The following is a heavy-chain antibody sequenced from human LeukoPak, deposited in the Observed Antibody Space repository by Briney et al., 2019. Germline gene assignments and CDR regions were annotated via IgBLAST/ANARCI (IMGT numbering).Heavy chain of an antibody. CDR1: GGSISSYY. J-gene: IGHJ4*02. V-gene: IGHV4-59*08. CDR3: ARHGRNYYDSSGYTFFDY. CDR2: IYYSGST. D-gene: IGHD3-22*01. Sequence: SETLSLTCTVPGGSISSYYWSWIRQPPGKGLEWIGYIYYSGSTNYSPSLKSRVTISVDRSKNQFSLKLSSVTAADTAVYYCARHGRNYYDSSGYTFFDYWGQGTLVTVSS.